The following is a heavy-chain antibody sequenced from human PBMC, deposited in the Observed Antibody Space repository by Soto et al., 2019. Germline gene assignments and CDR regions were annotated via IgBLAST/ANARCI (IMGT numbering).Heavy chain of an antibody. CDR1: GGSISSSSYY. Sequence: QLQLQESGPGLVKPSETLSLTCTVSGGSISSSSYYWGWIRQPPGKGLEWIGSIYYSGSTYYNPSLKSRVPISVDTSKNQFSLKLSSVTAADTAVYYCARHRGYYDSSGPKLGVDVWGQGTTVTVSS. V-gene: IGHV4-39*01. CDR3: ARHRGYYDSSGPKLGVDV. CDR2: IYYSGST. D-gene: IGHD3-22*01. J-gene: IGHJ6*02.